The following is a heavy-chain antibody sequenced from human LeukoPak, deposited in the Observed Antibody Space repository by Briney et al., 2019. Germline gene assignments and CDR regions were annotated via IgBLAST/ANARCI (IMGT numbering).Heavy chain of an antibody. Sequence: SETLSLTCTVSGGSISGYYWSWIRQPPGKGLEWIGYIYYSGSTDYDPSLKSRVTMSVDTSKNQFSLKLSSVTAADTAVYFCARGRVSSSSWNSAYYYYFYMDVWGKGTTVTVSS. CDR1: GGSISGYY. D-gene: IGHD6-13*01. CDR2: IYYSGST. J-gene: IGHJ6*03. V-gene: IGHV4-59*01. CDR3: ARGRVSSSSWNSAYYYYFYMDV.